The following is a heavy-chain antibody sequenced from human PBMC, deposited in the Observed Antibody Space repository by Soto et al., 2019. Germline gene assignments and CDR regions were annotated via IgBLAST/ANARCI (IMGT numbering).Heavy chain of an antibody. CDR2: IIPIFGTA. CDR1: GGTFSSYA. J-gene: IGHJ6*02. Sequence: QVQLVQSGAEVKKPGSSVKVSCKASGGTFSSYAISWVRQAPGQGLEWMGGIIPIFGTANYAQKFQGRVTITADESTRTAYREPSSLRAEDSGVYYCAGEAVVTAKTPYDYYGMDVWGQGTTVTVSS. D-gene: IGHD2-21*02. V-gene: IGHV1-69*01. CDR3: AGEAVVTAKTPYDYYGMDV.